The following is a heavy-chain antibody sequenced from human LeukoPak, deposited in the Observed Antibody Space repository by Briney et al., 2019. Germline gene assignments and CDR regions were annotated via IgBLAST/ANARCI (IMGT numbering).Heavy chain of an antibody. V-gene: IGHV4-31*03. CDR3: ARVWSGYSNNWFDP. D-gene: IGHD3-3*01. CDR2: IYYSGST. CDR1: GGSISSDGYY. Sequence: PSQTLSLTCTVSGGSISSDGYYWSWIRQHPGKGLEWIGYIYYSGSTYYNPSLKSRVSISVDTSKNQFSLKLSSVTAADTAVYYCARVWSGYSNNWFDPWGQGTLVTVSS. J-gene: IGHJ5*02.